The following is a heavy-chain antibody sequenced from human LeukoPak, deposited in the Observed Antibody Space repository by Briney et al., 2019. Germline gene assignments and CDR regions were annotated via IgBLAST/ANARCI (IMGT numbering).Heavy chain of an antibody. CDR3: ANGHGQLVEGCDY. J-gene: IGHJ4*02. CDR1: GGSFSGYY. Sequence: SETLSLTCAVYGGSFSGYYWSWIRQPPGKGLEWIGEINHSGSTNYNPSLKSRVTISVDTSKNQFSLKLSSVTAADTAVYYCANGHGQLVEGCDYWGQGTLVTVSS. CDR2: INHSGST. D-gene: IGHD6-6*01. V-gene: IGHV4-34*01.